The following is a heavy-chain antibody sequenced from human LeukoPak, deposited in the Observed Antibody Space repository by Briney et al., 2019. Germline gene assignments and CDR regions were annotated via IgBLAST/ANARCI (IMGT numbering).Heavy chain of an antibody. D-gene: IGHD2-15*01. CDR2: MNPYTGKT. CDR3: ARFFCSGGSCFSHHYYHGMDV. CDR1: GYTFTTFD. J-gene: IGHJ6*02. V-gene: IGHV1-8*01. Sequence: GASVKVSCKASGYTFTTFDVNWVRRATGQGLEGMGWMNPYTGKTGYVQKFQGGVTMTMNTSISTAYMELSSLRSEDTAVYYCARFFCSGGSCFSHHYYHGMDVWGQGTTVIVSS.